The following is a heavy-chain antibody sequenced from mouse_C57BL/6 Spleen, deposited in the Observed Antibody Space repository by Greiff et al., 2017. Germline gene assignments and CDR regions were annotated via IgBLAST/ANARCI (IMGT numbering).Heavy chain of an antibody. CDR3: ARTAQVPYAMDY. D-gene: IGHD3-2*02. J-gene: IGHJ4*01. Sequence: QVHVKQPGAELVKPGASVKLSCKASGYTFTSYWMHWVKQRPGRGLEGIGRIDPNSGGTKYNEKFKSKATLTVDKPSSTASMQLSSLTSEDSAVYYCARTAQVPYAMDYWGQGTSVTVSS. V-gene: IGHV1-72*01. CDR2: IDPNSGGT. CDR1: GYTFTSYW.